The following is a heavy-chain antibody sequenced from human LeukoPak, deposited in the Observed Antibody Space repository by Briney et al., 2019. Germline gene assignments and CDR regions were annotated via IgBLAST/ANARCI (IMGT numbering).Heavy chain of an antibody. V-gene: IGHV1-69*06. J-gene: IGHJ4*02. D-gene: IGHD6-13*01. CDR2: IIPIFGTA. Sequence: SVKVSCKASGGTFSSYAISWVRQAPGQGLEWMGGIIPIFGTANYAQKFQGRVTITADKSTSTAHMELSSLRSEDTAVYYCARERAAAGTFGYWGQGTLVTVSS. CDR3: ARERAAAGTFGY. CDR1: GGTFSSYA.